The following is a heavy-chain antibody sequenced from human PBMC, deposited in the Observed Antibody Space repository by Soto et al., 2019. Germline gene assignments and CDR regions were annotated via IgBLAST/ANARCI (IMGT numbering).Heavy chain of an antibody. CDR1: GFTFSSCG. D-gene: IGHD2-2*01. J-gene: IGHJ3*02. CDR3: ARGTRGYCSSTSCYWRGYAFDI. V-gene: IGHV3-33*01. Sequence: GGSLRLSCAASGFTFSSCGMHWVRQAPGKGLEWVAVIWYDGSNKYYADSVKGRFTISRDNSKNTLYLQMNSLRAEDTAVYYCARGTRGYCSSTSCYWRGYAFDIWGQGTMVTVSS. CDR2: IWYDGSNK.